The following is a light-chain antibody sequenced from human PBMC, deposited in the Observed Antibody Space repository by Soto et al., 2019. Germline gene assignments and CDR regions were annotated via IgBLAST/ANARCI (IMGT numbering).Light chain of an antibody. Sequence: DIVMTQSPDSPAVSLGERATITCKSSQSILFTSNNRYFLAWYQQIPGQSPKLILYWASTRASGVPDRFSGSGSGTAFTLTISSVQAEDVALYYCHQFYSSPPTFGQGTKLEIK. CDR1: QSILFTSNNRYF. CDR3: HQFYSSPPT. CDR2: WAS. J-gene: IGKJ1*01. V-gene: IGKV4-1*01.